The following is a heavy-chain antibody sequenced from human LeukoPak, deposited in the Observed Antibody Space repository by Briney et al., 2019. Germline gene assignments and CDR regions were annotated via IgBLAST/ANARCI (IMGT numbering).Heavy chain of an antibody. J-gene: IGHJ6*02. CDR3: ARDRRYGNGGYYYGMDV. CDR2: ISYNGSNK. CDR1: GFTFSSHA. Sequence: GGSLRLSCSVSGFTFSSHAMHWVRQAPGKGLEWVAVISYNGSNKYYADSVKGRFTISRDNSKNTLYLQMNSLRAEDTAVYYCARDRRYGNGGYYYGMDVWGQGTTVTVSS. D-gene: IGHD4-11*01. V-gene: IGHV3-30*04.